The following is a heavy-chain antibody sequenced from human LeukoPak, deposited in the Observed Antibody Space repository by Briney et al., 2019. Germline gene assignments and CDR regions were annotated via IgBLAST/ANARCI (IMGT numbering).Heavy chain of an antibody. CDR1: GYTFTGYY. Sequence: ASVKVSCKASGYTFTGYYMHWVRQAPGQGLEWMGGIIPIFGTANYAQKFQGRVTITADKSTSTAYMELSSLRSEDTAVYYCARVLKRGYSYVHYYYYYMDVWGKGTTVTVSS. CDR2: IIPIFGTA. J-gene: IGHJ6*03. D-gene: IGHD5-18*01. V-gene: IGHV1-69*06. CDR3: ARVLKRGYSYVHYYYYYMDV.